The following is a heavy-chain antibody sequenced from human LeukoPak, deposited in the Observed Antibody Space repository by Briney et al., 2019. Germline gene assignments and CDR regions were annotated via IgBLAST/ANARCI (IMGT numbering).Heavy chain of an antibody. CDR1: GYTFTSYG. V-gene: IGHV1-8*02. J-gene: IGHJ4*02. Sequence: ASVKVSCKASGYTFTSYGISWVRQAPGQGLEWMGIINPSGGSTSYAQKFQGRVTMTRNTSISTAYMELSSLRSEDTAVYYCARGTGYGDYGGYWGQGTLVTVSS. D-gene: IGHD4-17*01. CDR2: INPSGGST. CDR3: ARGTGYGDYGGY.